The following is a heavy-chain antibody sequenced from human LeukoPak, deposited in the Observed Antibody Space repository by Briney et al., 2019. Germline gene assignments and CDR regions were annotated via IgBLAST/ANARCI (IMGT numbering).Heavy chain of an antibody. CDR1: GFTFNGYS. D-gene: IGHD4-17*01. Sequence: GGSLRLSCTASGFTFNGYSMNWVRQAPGKGLGWVSSISTSSSYIYYADSVKGRFTISRNNPKNSLYLQMNSLRAEDTAVYYCARNRGDPSYFDYWGQGTLVTVSS. V-gene: IGHV3-21*01. CDR2: ISTSSSYI. CDR3: ARNRGDPSYFDY. J-gene: IGHJ4*02.